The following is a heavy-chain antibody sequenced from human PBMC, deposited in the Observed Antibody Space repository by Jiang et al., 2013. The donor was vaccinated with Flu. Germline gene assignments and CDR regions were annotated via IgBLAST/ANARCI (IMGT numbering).Heavy chain of an antibody. CDR1: GYTFTSYG. V-gene: IGHV1-18*01. Sequence: SGAEVKKPGASVKVSCKASGYTFTSYGISWVRQAPGQGLEWMGWISAYNGNTNYAQKLQGRVTMTTDTSTSTAYMELRSLRSDDTAVYYCARDSAVRGLPLTDDYWGQGTLVTVSS. D-gene: IGHD3-10*01. CDR3: ARDSAVRGLPLTDDY. CDR2: ISAYNGNT. J-gene: IGHJ4*02.